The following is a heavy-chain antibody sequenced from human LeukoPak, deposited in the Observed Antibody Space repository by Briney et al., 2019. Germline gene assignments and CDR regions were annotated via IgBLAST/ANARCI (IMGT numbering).Heavy chain of an antibody. CDR3: ARDRAPVVPAAIRYYYYYMDV. J-gene: IGHJ6*03. CDR1: GGTFSSYA. CDR2: IIPIFGTA. Sequence: SVKVSCKASGGTFSSYAISWVRQAPGQGVEWMGGIIPIFGTANYAQKFQGRVTITADESTSTAYMELSSLRSEDTAVYYCARDRAPVVPAAIRYYYYYMDVWGKGTTVTVSS. V-gene: IGHV1-69*13. D-gene: IGHD2-2*02.